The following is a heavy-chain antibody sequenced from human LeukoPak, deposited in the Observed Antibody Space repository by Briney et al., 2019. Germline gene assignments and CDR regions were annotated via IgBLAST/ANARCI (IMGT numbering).Heavy chain of an antibody. J-gene: IGHJ5*02. D-gene: IGHD2-15*01. CDR3: ARTSVGVAATRRLCWFDP. V-gene: IGHV4-30-4*01. CDR2: IYYSGST. CDR1: GGSISSGDYY. Sequence: SETLSLTCTVSGGSISSGDYYWSWIRQPPGKGLEWIGYIYYSGSTCYNPSLKSRVTISVDTSKNQFSLKLSSVTAADTAVYYCARTSVGVAATRRLCWFDPWGQGTLVTVSS.